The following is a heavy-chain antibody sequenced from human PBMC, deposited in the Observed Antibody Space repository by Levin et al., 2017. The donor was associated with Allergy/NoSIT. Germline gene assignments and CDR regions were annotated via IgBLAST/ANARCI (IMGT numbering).Heavy chain of an antibody. J-gene: IGHJ5*02. CDR3: ARVFYFDSSGYYNP. Sequence: ASVKVSCKPSGFNFNLYGIIWVRQAPGQGLEWMGWISGHNGKTDYAQKFQGRVSMTTDTSTSTAYMELRNLRSDDTAMFYCARVFYFDSSGYYNPWGQGTLVTVSS. CDR2: ISGHNGKT. V-gene: IGHV1-18*01. CDR1: GFNFNLYG. D-gene: IGHD3-22*01.